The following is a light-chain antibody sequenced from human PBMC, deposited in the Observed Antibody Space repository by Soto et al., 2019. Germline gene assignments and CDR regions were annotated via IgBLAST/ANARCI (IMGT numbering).Light chain of an antibody. CDR2: GAS. J-gene: IGKJ1*01. Sequence: EIVMTQSPATLSVSPGERATLSCRASQSVSSNLAWYQQKPGQAPRLLIYGASTRATSIPARFSGSGSGAEFPLTISSLQSEDFADYYCQQYNNWPWTFGQGTKVEIQ. CDR1: QSVSSN. CDR3: QQYNNWPWT. V-gene: IGKV3-15*01.